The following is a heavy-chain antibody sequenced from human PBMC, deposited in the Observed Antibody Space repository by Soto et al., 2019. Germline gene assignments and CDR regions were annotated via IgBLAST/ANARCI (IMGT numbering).Heavy chain of an antibody. CDR1: GGTFSSYA. D-gene: IGHD2-2*02. Sequence: GASVKVSCKASGGTFSSYAISWVRQAPGQGLEWMGGIIPIFGTANYAQKFQGRVTITVDESTSTAYMELSSLRSEDTAVCYCAREVVVVPAAIAYYYYGMDVWGQGTTVTVSS. CDR2: IIPIFGTA. CDR3: AREVVVVPAAIAYYYYGMDV. J-gene: IGHJ6*02. V-gene: IGHV1-69*13.